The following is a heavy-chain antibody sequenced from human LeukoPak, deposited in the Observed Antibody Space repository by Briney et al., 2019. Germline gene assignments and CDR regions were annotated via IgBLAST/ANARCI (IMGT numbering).Heavy chain of an antibody. Sequence: SETLSLTCTVSGGSISSSSYYWGWIRQPPGKGLEWIGSIYYSGSTYYNPSLESRVTISVDTSKNQFSLKLSSVTAADTAVYYCARTERRGRYDFWSGYYHWFDPWGQGTLVTVSS. V-gene: IGHV4-39*07. CDR1: GGSISSSSYY. CDR3: ARTERRGRYDFWSGYYHWFDP. J-gene: IGHJ5*02. D-gene: IGHD3-3*01. CDR2: IYYSGST.